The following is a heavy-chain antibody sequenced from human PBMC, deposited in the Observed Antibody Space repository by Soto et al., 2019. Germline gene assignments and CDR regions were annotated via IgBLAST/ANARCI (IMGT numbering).Heavy chain of an antibody. V-gene: IGHV3-9*01. Sequence: SLRLSCAASGFTFDDYAMHWVRQAPGKGLEWVSGISCNIGSIGYADSVKGRFTISRDNAKNSLYLQMNSLRAEDTALYYCAKESPVAGTRTSDTWGNGTMVTVSS. J-gene: IGHJ3*02. CDR1: GFTFDDYA. CDR2: ISCNIGSI. CDR3: AKESPVAGTRTSDT. D-gene: IGHD6-19*01.